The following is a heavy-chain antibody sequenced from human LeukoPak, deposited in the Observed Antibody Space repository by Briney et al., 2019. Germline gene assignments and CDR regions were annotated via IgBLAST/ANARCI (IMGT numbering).Heavy chain of an antibody. V-gene: IGHV4-39*01. CDR3: ARLTPYYYDSSGYLFDY. CDR2: IYYSGST. D-gene: IGHD3-22*01. Sequence: HPSGTLSLTCAVSGGSISSSSYYWGWIRQPPGKGLEWIGSIYYSGSTYYNPSLKTRFTISVDTSKNTFSLKLSSVTAADTAVYYCARLTPYYYDSSGYLFDYWGQGTLVTVSS. J-gene: IGHJ4*02. CDR1: GGSISSSSYY.